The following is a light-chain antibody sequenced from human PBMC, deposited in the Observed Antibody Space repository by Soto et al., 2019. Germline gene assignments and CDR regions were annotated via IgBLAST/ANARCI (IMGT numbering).Light chain of an antibody. Sequence: EIVFTQSPGTLSLSPGERATLSCRASQSVNNNYLAWYLQKPGQAPRLLIYGASSRATGIPDRFSGSGSGTDFTLTISRLEPEDFAVYYCHQYGSSPRTFGQGTKVDIK. J-gene: IGKJ1*01. CDR1: QSVNNNY. CDR2: GAS. CDR3: HQYGSSPRT. V-gene: IGKV3-20*01.